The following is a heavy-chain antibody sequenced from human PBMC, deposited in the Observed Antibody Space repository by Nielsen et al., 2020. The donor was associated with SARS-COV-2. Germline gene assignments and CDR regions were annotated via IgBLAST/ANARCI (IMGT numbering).Heavy chain of an antibody. CDR3: ARDQTSVTLFGLMISYDAFDI. J-gene: IGHJ3*02. CDR1: GYTFTSYI. V-gene: IGHV1-3*01. Sequence: ASVKVSCKASGYTFTSYIIHWVRQAPRQRLERMGWINAGNGKTEFSQKFQGRVTITRDTSASTVYMELSSLRSEDTAVYYCARDQTSVTLFGLMISYDAFDIWGRGTTVTVSS. CDR2: INAGNGKT. D-gene: IGHD3-3*01.